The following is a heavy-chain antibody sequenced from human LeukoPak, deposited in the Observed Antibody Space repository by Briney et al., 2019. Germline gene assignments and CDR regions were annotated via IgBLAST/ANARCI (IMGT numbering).Heavy chain of an antibody. D-gene: IGHD6-13*01. CDR3: ARDYSSSWYWGAFDI. J-gene: IGHJ3*02. CDR2: IYYSGST. V-gene: IGHV4-59*11. Sequence: PSETLSLTCTVSGGSISSHYWSWIRQPPGKGLEWIGDIYYSGSTNYNPSLKSRVTISVDTSKNQFSLKLSSVTAADTAVYYCARDYSSSWYWGAFDIWGQGTMVTVSS. CDR1: GGSISSHY.